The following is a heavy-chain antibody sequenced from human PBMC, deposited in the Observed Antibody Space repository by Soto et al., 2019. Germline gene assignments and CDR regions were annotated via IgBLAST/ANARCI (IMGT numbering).Heavy chain of an antibody. CDR2: VNPSGGHT. CDR1: GDTFTDYY. CDR3: ARGGHVVVVPAALDS. J-gene: IGHJ4*02. Sequence: QVQLMQSGAEVKKPGASVKVSCKASGDTFTDYYIHWVRQAPGQGLEWMGTVNPSGGHTTYAQHSLGIVPMTRDTSTSTLYMALTSRTSDDTAIYYCARGGHVVVVPAALDSWGQGTLVTVSS. D-gene: IGHD2-21*02. V-gene: IGHV1-46*01.